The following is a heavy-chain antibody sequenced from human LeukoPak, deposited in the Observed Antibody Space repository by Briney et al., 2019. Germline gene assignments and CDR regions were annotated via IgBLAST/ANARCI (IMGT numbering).Heavy chain of an antibody. D-gene: IGHD6-13*01. J-gene: IGHJ5*02. CDR3: ARGSTVAARRLDWFDP. CDR2: MNPNSGNT. CDR1: GYTFTSYD. V-gene: IGHV1-8*01. Sequence: GASMKVSCKASGYTFTSYDINWVRQATGQGLEWMGWMNPNSGNTGYAQKFQGRVTMTRNTSISTAHMELSSLRSEDTAVYYCARGSTVAARRLDWFDPWGQGTLVTVSS.